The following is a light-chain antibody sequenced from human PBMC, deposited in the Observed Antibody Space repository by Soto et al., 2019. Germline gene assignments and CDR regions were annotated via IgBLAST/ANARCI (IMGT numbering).Light chain of an antibody. CDR1: QSVSSSY. CDR2: GAS. Sequence: EIVLTQSPGTLSLSPGGRATLSCSASQSVSSSYLAWYQQKPGQAPRLLIYGASSRATGIPDRFSGSGSGTHFTLTISRLEPGDFAVYYCQHFGGTTFTFGQGTRLENK. J-gene: IGKJ5*01. CDR3: QHFGGTTFT. V-gene: IGKV3-20*01.